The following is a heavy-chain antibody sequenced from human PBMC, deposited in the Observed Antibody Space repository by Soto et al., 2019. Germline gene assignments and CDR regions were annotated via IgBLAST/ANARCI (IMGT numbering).Heavy chain of an antibody. CDR1: GFTFSSYA. Sequence: EVQLLESGGGLVQPGGSLRLSCAASGFTFSSYAMSWVRQAPGKGLEWGSAISGSGGSTYYAASVRGRFTTPRDNSNNTLDLQMHRLSTEDTAVYYCAKHSTQYYYYYPMDVWGKGPTVTVSS. D-gene: IGHD2-2*01. J-gene: IGHJ6*03. CDR2: ISGSGGST. V-gene: IGHV3-23*01. CDR3: AKHSTQYYYYYPMDV.